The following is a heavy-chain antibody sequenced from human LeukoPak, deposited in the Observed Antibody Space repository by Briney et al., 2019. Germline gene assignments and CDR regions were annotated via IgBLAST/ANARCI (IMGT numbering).Heavy chain of an antibody. J-gene: IGHJ4*02. CDR1: GYSFTGYY. CDR2: INPNSGGT. CDR3: ARDFWNGPGDY. V-gene: IGHV1-2*02. Sequence: ASVTVSCKASGYSFTGYYVHWVRQAPGQGPEWMGWINPNSGGTKYAQKFQGRVTMTSDTSISTAYMELSRLISDDTAVYYCARDFWNGPGDYWGQGTLVTVSS. D-gene: IGHD3-3*01.